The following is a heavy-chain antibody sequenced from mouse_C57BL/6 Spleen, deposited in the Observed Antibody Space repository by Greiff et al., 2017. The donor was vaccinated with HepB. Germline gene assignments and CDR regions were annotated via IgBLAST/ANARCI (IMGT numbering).Heavy chain of an antibody. V-gene: IGHV1-19*01. D-gene: IGHD1-1*01. CDR1: GYTFTDYY. J-gene: IGHJ4*01. CDR3: AREGDYGMDY. Sequence: EVQLQQSGPVLVKPGASVKMSCKASGYTFTDYYMNWVKQSHGKSLEWIGVINPYNGGTSYNQKFKGKATLTVDKSSSTAYMELNSLTSEDSAVSYCAREGDYGMDYWGQGTSVTVSS. CDR2: INPYNGGT.